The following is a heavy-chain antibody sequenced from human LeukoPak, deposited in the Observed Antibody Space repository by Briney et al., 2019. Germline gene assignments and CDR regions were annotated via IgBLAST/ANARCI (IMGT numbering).Heavy chain of an antibody. J-gene: IGHJ4*02. CDR3: ARVPPHLIYDSSGYHFDY. CDR2: ISSSSSYI. D-gene: IGHD3-22*01. CDR1: GFTFSSYS. V-gene: IGHV3-21*01. Sequence: PGGSLRLSCAASGFTFSSYSMNWVRQAPGKGLEWVSSISSSSSYIYYADSVKGRFTISRDNAKNSLYLQMNSLRAEDTAVYYCARVPPHLIYDSSGYHFDYWGQGTLVTVSS.